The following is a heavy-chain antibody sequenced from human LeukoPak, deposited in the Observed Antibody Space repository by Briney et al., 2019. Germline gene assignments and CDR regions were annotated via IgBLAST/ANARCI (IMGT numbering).Heavy chain of an antibody. D-gene: IGHD3-9*01. CDR1: GGSFSGYY. Sequence: PSETLSLTCAVYGGSFSGYYWSWIRQPPGKGLEWIGKINHSGSTNYNPTLKSRVTISVDTSKNQFSLKLSSVTAADTAVYYCAKDILTGYPFDYWGQGTLVTVSS. V-gene: IGHV4-34*01. CDR3: AKDILTGYPFDY. J-gene: IGHJ4*02. CDR2: INHSGST.